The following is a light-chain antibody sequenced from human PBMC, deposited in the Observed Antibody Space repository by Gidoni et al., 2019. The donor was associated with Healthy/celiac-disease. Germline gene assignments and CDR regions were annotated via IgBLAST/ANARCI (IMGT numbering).Light chain of an antibody. Sequence: DIQMTQSPSSLSASVGDRVTITCRASQSISSYLNWYQHKPGKAPKLLIYAASSLQSGVPSRFSGSGSGTDFTLTISSLQPEDFATYYCQQSYSTFGGGTKVEIK. J-gene: IGKJ4*01. CDR1: QSISSY. CDR3: QQSYST. CDR2: AAS. V-gene: IGKV1-39*01.